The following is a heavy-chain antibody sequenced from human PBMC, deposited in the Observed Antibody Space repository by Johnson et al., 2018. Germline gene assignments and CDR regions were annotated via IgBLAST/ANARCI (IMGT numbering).Heavy chain of an antibody. CDR3: ARGRRGSRNYYGMDV. CDR1: GFTFSSYG. Sequence: QVQLLESGGGVVQPGRSLRLSCAASGFTFSSYGMHWVRQAPGKGLEWVAVIWYDGSNKYYADSVKGRIIISRDNSRNTLDLQMNSLRAEDTAVYYCARGRRGSRNYYGMDVWGQGTTVTVSS. J-gene: IGHJ6*02. CDR2: IWYDGSNK. D-gene: IGHD3-10*01. V-gene: IGHV3-33*01.